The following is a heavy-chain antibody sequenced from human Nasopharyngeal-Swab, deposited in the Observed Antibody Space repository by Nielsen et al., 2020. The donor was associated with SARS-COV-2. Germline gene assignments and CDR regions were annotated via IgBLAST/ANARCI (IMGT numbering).Heavy chain of an antibody. CDR1: GFRFSDYF. CDR2: IKKKGDRYTT. CDR3: GRDNYYKLDY. V-gene: IGHV3-72*01. J-gene: IGHJ4*02. Sequence: GGSLRLSCEASGFRFSDYFMDWVRQAPGKGPEWVGRIKKKGDRYTTEYAASVKGRFTISRDDSKNSLYLQMNSPKTEDTAVYYCGRDNYYKLDYWGQGTLVTVSS. D-gene: IGHD1-26*01.